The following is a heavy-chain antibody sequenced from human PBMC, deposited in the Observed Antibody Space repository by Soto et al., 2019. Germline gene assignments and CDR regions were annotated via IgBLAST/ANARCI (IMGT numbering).Heavy chain of an antibody. CDR2: IIPIFGTA. CDR1: GGTFSSNA. CDR3: ARDQLGDYYDSSGYYD. Sequence: ASVKVSCKASGGTFSSNAISWVRQAPGQGLEWMGGIIPIFGTANYAQKFQGRVTITADESTSTAYMELSSLRSEDTAVYYCARDQLGDYYDSSGYYDWGKGTLVTISS. D-gene: IGHD3-22*01. J-gene: IGHJ4*02. V-gene: IGHV1-69*13.